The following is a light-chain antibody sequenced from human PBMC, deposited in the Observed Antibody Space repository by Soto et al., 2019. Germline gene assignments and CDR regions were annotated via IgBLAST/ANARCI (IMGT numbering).Light chain of an antibody. CDR2: DVS. Sequence: QSVLAQPASVSGSPGQSITISCTGTSSDVGGYNYVSWYQQHPGKAPKLMIYDVSYRPSGVSDRFSGSKSGNTASLTISGLQSEDEADYYCDSYTSGSSYVFGPGTKVTVL. CDR3: DSYTSGSSYV. J-gene: IGLJ1*01. CDR1: SSDVGGYNY. V-gene: IGLV2-14*01.